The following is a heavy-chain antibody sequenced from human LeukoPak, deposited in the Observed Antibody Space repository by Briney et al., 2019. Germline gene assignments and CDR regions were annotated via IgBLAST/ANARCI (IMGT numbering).Heavy chain of an antibody. V-gene: IGHV3-23*01. CDR2: ITGGGGDT. Sequence: GGSLRLSCAASGFTFSNYAMAWVRQAPGKEPEWVSVITGGGGDTYHIDSVKGRFTISRDNSKNTLYLQMNSLRAEDTAVYFCAKGTLGHCNGASCYPLDYWGQGTLVTVAS. CDR1: GFTFSNYA. D-gene: IGHD2-15*01. CDR3: AKGTLGHCNGASCYPLDY. J-gene: IGHJ4*02.